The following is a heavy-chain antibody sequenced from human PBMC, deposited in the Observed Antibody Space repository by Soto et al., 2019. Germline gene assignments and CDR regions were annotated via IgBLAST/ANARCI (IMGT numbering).Heavy chain of an antibody. V-gene: IGHV1-69*06. D-gene: IGHD3-10*02. CDR1: GRIFSSFP. Sequence: QVQVVQSGAEVKKPGSSVKISGKASGRIFSSFPTSWVRQVPGQGLEWMGGVISASGSVTYAPKFQGRVTMTAVNSAGIGYMELTSLTSEDTAIYYCARVGSRDASNYVLDQWGPGTMVTVSS. CDR2: VISASGSV. J-gene: IGHJ1*01. CDR3: ARVGSRDASNYVLDQ.